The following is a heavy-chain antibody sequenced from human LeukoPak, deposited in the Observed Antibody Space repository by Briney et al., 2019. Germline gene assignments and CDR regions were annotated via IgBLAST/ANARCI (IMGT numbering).Heavy chain of an antibody. CDR1: GYTFTDYF. CDR3: ARRNGDGHYYFDY. CDR2: INPNSGGT. V-gene: IGHV1-2*06. D-gene: IGHD4-17*01. J-gene: IGHJ4*02. Sequence: GASVKVSCKASGYTFTDYFIHWVRQAPGQGLEWMGRINPNSGGTDDAQNFQGRVTMTRDTSISTAYMELSRLRSDDTAVYYCARRNGDGHYYFDYWGQGTLVTVSS.